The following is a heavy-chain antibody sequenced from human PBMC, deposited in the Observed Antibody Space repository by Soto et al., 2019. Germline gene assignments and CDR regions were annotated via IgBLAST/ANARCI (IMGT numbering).Heavy chain of an antibody. CDR3: ARQGYNWNYEHFDY. CDR1: GGSISSGGYY. J-gene: IGHJ4*02. D-gene: IGHD1-7*01. Sequence: NPSETLSLTCTVSGGSISSGGYYWSWIRQHPGKGLEWIGYIYYSGSTYYNPSLKSRITINPDTSKNQFSLQLNSVTPEDTAVYYCARQGYNWNYEHFDYWGQGTLVTVSS. CDR2: IYYSGST. V-gene: IGHV4-31*03.